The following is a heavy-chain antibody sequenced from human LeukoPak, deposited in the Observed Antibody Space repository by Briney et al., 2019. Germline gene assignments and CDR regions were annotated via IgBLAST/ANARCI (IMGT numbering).Heavy chain of an antibody. CDR2: IYYSGST. CDR1: GGSISSYY. CDR3: ARVRIVVAGTRRVDAFDI. V-gene: IGHV4-59*01. Sequence: SETLSLTCTVSGGSISSYYWSWIRQSPGKGLEWIGYIYYSGSTNYNPSLKSRVTISVDTSKNQFSLKLSSVTAADTAVYYCARVRIVVAGTRRVDAFDIWGQGTMVTVSS. J-gene: IGHJ3*02. D-gene: IGHD6-19*01.